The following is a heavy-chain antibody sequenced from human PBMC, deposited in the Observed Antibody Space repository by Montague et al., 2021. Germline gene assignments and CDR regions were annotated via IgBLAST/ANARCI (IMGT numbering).Heavy chain of an antibody. J-gene: IGHJ5*02. CDR1: GDSVSSNDAT. CDR2: TYYRSKRYN. Sequence: CAISGDSVSSNDATWNWIRQSPSRGLEWLGRTYYRSKRYNEYAISVKGRITVNPDTSKNQFSLLLNSVTPEDTAVYYCARGWQKRFDPWGQGTLVTVSS. CDR3: ARGWQKRFDP. V-gene: IGHV6-1*01. D-gene: IGHD5-24*01.